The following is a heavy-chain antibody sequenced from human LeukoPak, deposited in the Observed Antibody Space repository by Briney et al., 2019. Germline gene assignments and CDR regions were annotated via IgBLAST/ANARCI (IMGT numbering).Heavy chain of an antibody. CDR3: ARDEGWFFNY. D-gene: IGHD2-15*01. CDR2: INTNTGNP. J-gene: IGHJ4*02. CDR1: GYTFSDHA. Sequence: ASVKVSCRASGYTFSDHAMNWLRQAPGQGLEWMGWINTNTGNPTFAQGFTGRFVFSLDTSVSTAYLQISSLRAEDTAVYYCARDEGWFFNYWGRGTLVTVSP. V-gene: IGHV7-4-1*02.